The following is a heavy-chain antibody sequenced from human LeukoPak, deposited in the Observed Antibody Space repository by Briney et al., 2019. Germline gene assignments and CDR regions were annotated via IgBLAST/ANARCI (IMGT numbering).Heavy chain of an antibody. CDR2: ISGSGGST. J-gene: IGHJ4*02. V-gene: IGHV3-23*01. CDR1: GFTFSSYA. D-gene: IGHD3-16*02. CDR3: AKDPSTGGYPQYYFDY. Sequence: GGSLRLSCAASGFTFSSYAMSWVRQAPGKGLEWVSGISGSGGSTYYADSVKGRFTISRDNSKNTLYLQMNSLRAEDTAVYYCAKDPSTGGYPQYYFDYWGQGTLVTVSS.